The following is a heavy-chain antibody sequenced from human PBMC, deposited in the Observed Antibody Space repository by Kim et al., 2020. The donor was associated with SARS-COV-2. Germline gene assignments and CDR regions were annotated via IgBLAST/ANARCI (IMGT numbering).Heavy chain of an antibody. CDR3: ARDGDMYSSGKADFDI. D-gene: IGHD6-19*01. V-gene: IGHV3-11*06. Sequence: VKGRVTISRDNAKNSLYLQMNSLRAEDTAVYYCARDGDMYSSGKADFDIWGQGTMVTVSS. J-gene: IGHJ3*02.